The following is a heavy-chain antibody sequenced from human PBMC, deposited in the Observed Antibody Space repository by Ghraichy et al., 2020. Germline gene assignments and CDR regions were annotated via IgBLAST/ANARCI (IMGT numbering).Heavy chain of an antibody. CDR3: ARRSSSASGYFDS. CDR2: IPGSGDYT. CDR1: GFTFSGYA. V-gene: IGHV3-23*01. Sequence: GESLNISCAASGFTFSGYAMSWVRQAPGKGLEWVSAIPGSGDYTNYADSVKGRFAISRDNSKNTVSLQMDSLRAEDTPLYYCARRSSSASGYFDSWGQGTLVTVSS. J-gene: IGHJ4*02. D-gene: IGHD2-2*01.